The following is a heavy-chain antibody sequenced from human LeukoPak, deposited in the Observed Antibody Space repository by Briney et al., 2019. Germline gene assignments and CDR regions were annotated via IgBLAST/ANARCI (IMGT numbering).Heavy chain of an antibody. D-gene: IGHD6-13*01. Sequence: GGSLRLSCAVSGITFSSFGMHWVRQAPGKGLEWVAVISYDGSKKYYVDSVKGRFIISRDNSKNTLYLQMNSLRAEDTAVYYCASQLGDASDIWGKGKRATVSS. V-gene: IGHV3-30*03. CDR1: GITFSSFG. CDR2: ISYDGSKK. J-gene: IGHJ3*02. CDR3: ASQLGDASDI.